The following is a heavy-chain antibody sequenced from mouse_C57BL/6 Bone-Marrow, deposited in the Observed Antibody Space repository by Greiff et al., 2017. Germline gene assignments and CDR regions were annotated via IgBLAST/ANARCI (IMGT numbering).Heavy chain of an antibody. CDR2: IDPANGTT. J-gene: IGHJ3*01. CDR1: GFNIKNTY. CDR3: RSTMVTMWFAY. V-gene: IGHV14-3*01. Sequence: VQLKESVAELVRPGASVKLSCTASGFNIKNTYMHWVKQRPEQGLEWIGRIDPANGTTKYAPKFQGKATISADTSSNTAYLKLSSLTSEDTAIYYCRSTMVTMWFAYWGQGTLVTGSA. D-gene: IGHD2-1*01.